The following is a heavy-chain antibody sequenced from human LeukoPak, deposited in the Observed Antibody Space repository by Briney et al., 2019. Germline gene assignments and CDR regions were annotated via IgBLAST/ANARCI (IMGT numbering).Heavy chain of an antibody. CDR1: GFAFGSYA. V-gene: IGHV3-23*01. D-gene: IGHD5-12*01. CDR2: IGSDYDR. CDR3: AKSAGVATIYFDC. J-gene: IGHJ4*02. Sequence: PGGSLRLSCTASGFAFGSYAMAWVRQAPGKVLEGVAAIGSDYDRVHEDSVKGRCTISRDNSKSTLSLQMDNLRPEDTAVSFCAKSAGVATIYFDCWGQGALVPVSS.